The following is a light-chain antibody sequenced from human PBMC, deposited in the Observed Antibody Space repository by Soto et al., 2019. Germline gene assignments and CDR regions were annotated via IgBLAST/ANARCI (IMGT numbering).Light chain of an antibody. Sequence: DIQLTQSPSSLPASVGDRVTITCRASLSIGTYLNWYHQKPGTAPKLLIYAASTLQSGVPSRFSGSGSGTDFTLTISSLHSEDFATYYCQLSYSNARTFGQGTKVDFK. J-gene: IGKJ1*01. CDR3: QLSYSNART. CDR2: AAS. V-gene: IGKV1-39*01. CDR1: LSIGTY.